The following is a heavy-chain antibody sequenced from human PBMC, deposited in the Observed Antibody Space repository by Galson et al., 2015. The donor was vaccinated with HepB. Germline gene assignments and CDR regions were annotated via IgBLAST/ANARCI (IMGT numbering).Heavy chain of an antibody. D-gene: IGHD3-9*01. J-gene: IGHJ4*02. CDR1: GGSIRSSSYY. Sequence: LSLTCTVSGGSIRSSSYYWGWIRQPPGKGLEWIGSIYYSGSTYYNPSLKSRVTISVDTSKNQFSLKLSSVTAADTAVYYCARGYFDWLFPDMSFDYWGQGTLVTVSS. CDR2: IYYSGST. V-gene: IGHV4-39*01. CDR3: ARGYFDWLFPDMSFDY.